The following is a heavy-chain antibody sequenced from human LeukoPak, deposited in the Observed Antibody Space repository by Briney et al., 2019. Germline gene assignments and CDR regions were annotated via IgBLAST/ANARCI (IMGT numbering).Heavy chain of an antibody. CDR3: ARDCETYCGADPPDC. CDR1: GFTFSSYW. J-gene: IGHJ4*02. Sequence: GGSLRLSCAASGFTFSSYWMSWVRQAPGKGLEWVANIKQDGNENYYVDSVKGRFTISRDNAKNALYLQMNSLRAEDTAVYYCARDCETYCGADPPDCWGQGTLVTVSS. D-gene: IGHD2-21*02. CDR2: IKQDGNEN. V-gene: IGHV3-7*01.